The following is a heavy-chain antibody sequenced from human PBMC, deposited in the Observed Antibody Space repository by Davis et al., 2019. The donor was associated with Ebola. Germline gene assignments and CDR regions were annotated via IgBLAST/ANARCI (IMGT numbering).Heavy chain of an antibody. V-gene: IGHV1-8*02. CDR1: GYTFTSYG. CDR2: MNPNSGNT. J-gene: IGHJ2*01. CDR3: ASTSDYYDSSGHNAFDL. D-gene: IGHD3-22*01. Sequence: ASVKVSCKASGYTFTSYGISWVRQATGQGLEWMGWMNPNSGNTGYAQKFQGRVTMTRNTSISTAYMELSSLRSEDTAVYYCASTSDYYDSSGHNAFDLWGRGTLVTVSS.